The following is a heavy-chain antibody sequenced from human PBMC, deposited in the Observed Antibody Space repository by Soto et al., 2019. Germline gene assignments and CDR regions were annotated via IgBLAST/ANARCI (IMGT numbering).Heavy chain of an antibody. D-gene: IGHD3-3*01. J-gene: IGHJ6*02. CDR3: AKDVVRDFWTGTHFAMDV. CDR1: GFTFTSYA. V-gene: IGHV3-23*01. Sequence: GGSLRLSCAASGFTFTSYAMNWVRQPPGKGLEWVAGIGWSGITYYADSVRARFTISRDNSMNTVSLLMNSLRVEDEAVYYCAKDVVRDFWTGTHFAMDVWGQGPAVTV. CDR2: IGWSGIT.